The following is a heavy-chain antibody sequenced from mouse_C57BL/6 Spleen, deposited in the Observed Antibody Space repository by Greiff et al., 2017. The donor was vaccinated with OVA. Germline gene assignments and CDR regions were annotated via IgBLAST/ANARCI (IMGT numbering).Heavy chain of an antibody. J-gene: IGHJ3*01. V-gene: IGHV1-61*01. CDR3: ARPGGNPFAY. D-gene: IGHD1-1*02. CDR1: GYTFTSYW. CDR2: IYPSDSET. Sequence: QVQLKQPGAELVRPGSSVKLSCKASGYTFTSYWMDWVKQRPGQGLEWIGNIYPSDSETHYNQKFKDKATLTVDKSSSTAYMQLSSLTSEDSAVYYCARPGGNPFAYWGQGTLVTVSA.